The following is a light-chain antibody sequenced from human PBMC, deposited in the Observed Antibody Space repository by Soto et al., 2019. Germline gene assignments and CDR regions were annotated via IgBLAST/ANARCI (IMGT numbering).Light chain of an antibody. V-gene: IGLV1-47*01. Sequence: QSVLTQPPSASGTPGQRVTISCSGASSNIGSNFVYWYHQLPGTAPKLLIYKNTQRPSGVPDRFSGSKSGTSASLAVSGLRSEDEATYYCAAWDDSLNGRGVFGGGTKLTVL. J-gene: IGLJ3*02. CDR3: AAWDDSLNGRGV. CDR2: KNT. CDR1: SSNIGSNF.